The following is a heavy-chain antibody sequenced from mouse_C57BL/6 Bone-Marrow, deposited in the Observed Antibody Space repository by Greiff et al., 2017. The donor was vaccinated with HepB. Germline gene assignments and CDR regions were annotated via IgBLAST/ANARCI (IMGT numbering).Heavy chain of an antibody. CDR1: GYTFTSYW. V-gene: IGHV1-50*01. Sequence: QVQLQQPGAELVKPGASVKLSCKASGYTFTSYWMQWVKQRPGQGLEWIGEIDPSDSYTNYNQKFKGKATLTVDTSSSTAYMQLSSLTSEDSAVYYGAREGALRRGFAYWGQGTLVTVSA. J-gene: IGHJ3*01. CDR3: AREGALRRGFAY. CDR2: IDPSDSYT. D-gene: IGHD2-4*01.